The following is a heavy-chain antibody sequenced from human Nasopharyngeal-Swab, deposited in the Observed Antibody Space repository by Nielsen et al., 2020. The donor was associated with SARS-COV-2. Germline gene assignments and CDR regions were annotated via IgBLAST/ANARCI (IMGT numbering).Heavy chain of an antibody. Sequence: GESLKISCAASGFTFSSYGTHWVRQAPGKGLEWVAVIWYDGSNKYYADSVKGRFTISRDNSKNTLYLQMNSLRAEDTAVYYCARDSRWLDAMDYWGQGTLVTVSS. CDR2: IWYDGSNK. V-gene: IGHV3-33*01. CDR1: GFTFSSYG. CDR3: ARDSRWLDAMDY. D-gene: IGHD6-19*01. J-gene: IGHJ4*02.